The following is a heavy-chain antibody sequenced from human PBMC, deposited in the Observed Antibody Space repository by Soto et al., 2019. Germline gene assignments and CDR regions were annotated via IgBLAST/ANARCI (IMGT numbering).Heavy chain of an antibody. J-gene: IGHJ4*02. CDR2: ISWNSGSI. CDR1: GFTFDDYA. CDR3: AKGPRPPIVVVPAAIYFDY. D-gene: IGHD2-2*01. V-gene: IGHV3-9*01. Sequence: ESGGGLVQPGRSLRLSCAASGFTFDDYAMHWVRQAPGKGLEWVSGISWNSGSIGYADSVKGRFTISRDNAKNSLYLQMNSLRAEDTALYYCAKGPRPPIVVVPAAIYFDYWGQGTLVTVSS.